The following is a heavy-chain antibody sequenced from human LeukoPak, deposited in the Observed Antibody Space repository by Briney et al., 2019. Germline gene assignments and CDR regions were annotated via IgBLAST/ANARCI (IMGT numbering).Heavy chain of an antibody. J-gene: IGHJ4*02. Sequence: PGGSLRLSCAASGFTFSSYEMNWVRQAPGNGLEWVSYISSSGSTIYYADSVKGRFTISRDNAKNSLHLQMNSLEAEDTAVYYCARGPTGYFDYWGQGTLVTVSS. CDR1: GFTFSSYE. CDR3: ARGPTGYFDY. CDR2: ISSSGSTI. V-gene: IGHV3-48*03.